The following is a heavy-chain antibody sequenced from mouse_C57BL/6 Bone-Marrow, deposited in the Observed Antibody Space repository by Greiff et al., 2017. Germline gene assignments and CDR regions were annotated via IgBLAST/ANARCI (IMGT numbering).Heavy chain of an antibody. CDR3: ARHEGVYGSSIHYAMDY. Sequence: QVQLQQSGAELVKPGASVKLSCKASGYTFTEYTIHWVKQRSGQGLEWIGWFYPGSGSIKYNEKFKDKATLTADKSSSTVYMELSRLTSEDSAVXFCARHEGVYGSSIHYAMDYWGQGTSVTVSS. D-gene: IGHD1-1*01. J-gene: IGHJ4*01. CDR1: GYTFTEYT. CDR2: FYPGSGSI. V-gene: IGHV1-62-2*01.